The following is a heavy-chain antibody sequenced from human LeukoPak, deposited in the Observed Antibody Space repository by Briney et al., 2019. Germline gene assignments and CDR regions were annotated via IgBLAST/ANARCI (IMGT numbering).Heavy chain of an antibody. Sequence: PGGSLRLSCAASGFTFRSYSMNWVRQAPGKGLEWVSSINSDSNYIYYADSVQGRFTISRDNAKNSLYLQMDSLRAEDTAVYYCAVAYYYGSGDAFDIWGQGTKVTVSS. V-gene: IGHV3-21*01. CDR1: GFTFRSYS. D-gene: IGHD3-10*01. CDR3: AVAYYYGSGDAFDI. J-gene: IGHJ3*02. CDR2: INSDSNYI.